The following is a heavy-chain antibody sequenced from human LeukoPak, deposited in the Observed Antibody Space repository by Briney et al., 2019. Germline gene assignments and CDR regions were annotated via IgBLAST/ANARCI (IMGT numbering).Heavy chain of an antibody. CDR2: IYSSGST. V-gene: IGHV4-61*02. D-gene: IGHD3-22*01. CDR3: ARVGYYDRRDAFDI. J-gene: IGHJ3*02. CDR1: GGSISSGSYY. Sequence: SQTLSLTCTVSGGSISSGSYYWSWIRQPAGKGLEWIGRIYSSGSTNYNPSLKSRVTISVDRSKNQFSLKLSSVTAADTAVYYCARVGYYDRRDAFDIWGQGTMVTVSS.